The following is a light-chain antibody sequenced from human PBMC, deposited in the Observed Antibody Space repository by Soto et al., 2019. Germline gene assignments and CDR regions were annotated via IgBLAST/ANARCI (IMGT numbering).Light chain of an antibody. J-gene: IGLJ2*01. CDR3: SSYTTSSTRV. CDR1: SSDIGGYDY. Sequence: QSALTQPASVYGSPGQSIIISCTGTSSDIGGYDYVSWYQQHPGKAPKLMIYEVSNRPSGVSNRFSGSKSGNTASLTISGLQAEDEADYYCSSYTTSSTRVFGGGTMLTVL. CDR2: EVS. V-gene: IGLV2-14*01.